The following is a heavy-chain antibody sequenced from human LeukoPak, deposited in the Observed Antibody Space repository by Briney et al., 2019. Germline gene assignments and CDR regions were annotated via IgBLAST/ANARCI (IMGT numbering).Heavy chain of an antibody. J-gene: IGHJ4*02. V-gene: IGHV1-46*01. CDR1: GYTVTSYY. CDR3: ARSTYYDISHDY. CDR2: LNPSGGSS. D-gene: IGHD3-9*01. Sequence: ASVKVSCKASGYTVTSYYMHWVRQAPGQGLEWMGILNPSGGSSSYAQKFQGRATLTRATSTSTVYMELSSLRSDDTAVYYCARSTYYDISHDYWGQGTLVTVSS.